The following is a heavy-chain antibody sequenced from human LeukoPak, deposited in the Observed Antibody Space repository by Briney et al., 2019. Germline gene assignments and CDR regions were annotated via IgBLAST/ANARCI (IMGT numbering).Heavy chain of an antibody. V-gene: IGHV3-7*01. J-gene: IGHJ4*02. CDR1: GITFSGYW. CDR3: ARGQHYYDRSGHDY. CDR2: IKGDGSER. Sequence: TGGSLRLSCAVSGITFSGYWMNWVRQAPGEGLEWVGSIKGDGSERYYVDSVKGRFTISRDNAKNSLYLQMNSLRAEDTAVYYCARGQHYYDRSGHDYWGQGTLVTVSS. D-gene: IGHD3-22*01.